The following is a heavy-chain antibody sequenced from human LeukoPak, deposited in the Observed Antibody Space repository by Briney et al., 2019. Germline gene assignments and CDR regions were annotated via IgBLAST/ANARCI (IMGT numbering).Heavy chain of an antibody. CDR2: IKQDGSEN. Sequence: GGSLRLSCAASGFTFSRYWMSWVRQAPGKGLEWVANIKQDGSENYYVDSVKGRFTISRDNAKNSLYLQMDSLRAGDTAVYYCARDCETNCGFDPPDYWGQGTLVTVSS. J-gene: IGHJ4*02. CDR3: ARDCETNCGFDPPDY. CDR1: GFTFSRYW. V-gene: IGHV3-7*01. D-gene: IGHD2-21*01.